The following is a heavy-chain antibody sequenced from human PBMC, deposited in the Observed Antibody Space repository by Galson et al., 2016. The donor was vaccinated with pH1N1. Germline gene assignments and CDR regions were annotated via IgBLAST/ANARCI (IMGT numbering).Heavy chain of an antibody. Sequence: SLRLSCAASGFIFSSHWIHWVRQAPGKGLVWISRIYDDGSRTNSADSVADRFIISRDNAKDTVYLQMTRLTADDTAVYYCARGDRIGYFVDLWGQGTQVTVSS. V-gene: IGHV3-74*01. CDR1: GFIFSSHW. CDR2: IYDDGSRT. D-gene: IGHD2-15*01. J-gene: IGHJ5*02. CDR3: ARGDRIGYFVDL.